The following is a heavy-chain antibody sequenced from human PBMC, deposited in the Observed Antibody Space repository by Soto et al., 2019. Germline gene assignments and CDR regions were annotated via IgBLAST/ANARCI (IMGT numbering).Heavy chain of an antibody. D-gene: IGHD6-19*01. CDR1: GFTFSSYA. CDR3: ATIAVAGDFDY. V-gene: IGHV3-64D*08. CDR2: ISSNGGST. Sequence: GGSLRLSCSASGFTFSSYAMHWVRQAPGKGLEYVSAISSNGGSTYYADSVKGRFTISRDNSKNTLYLQMSSLRAEDTAVYYCATIAVAGDFDYWGQGTLVTVSS. J-gene: IGHJ4*02.